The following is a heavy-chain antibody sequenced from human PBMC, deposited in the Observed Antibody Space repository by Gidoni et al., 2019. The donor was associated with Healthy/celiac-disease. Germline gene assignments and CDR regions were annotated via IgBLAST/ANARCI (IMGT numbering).Heavy chain of an antibody. CDR1: GFPFSSYA. D-gene: IGHD3-10*01. CDR2: ISGSGGST. Sequence: EVQLLESGGGLVQPGGSLRLSCAASGFPFSSYAMSWVRQAPGKGLEWVSAISGSGGSTYYADSVKGRFTISRDNSKNTLYLQMNSLRAEDTAVYYCAKDSEAYYYGSGSYYATSYYYYGMDVWGQGTTVTVSS. J-gene: IGHJ6*02. V-gene: IGHV3-23*01. CDR3: AKDSEAYYYGSGSYYATSYYYYGMDV.